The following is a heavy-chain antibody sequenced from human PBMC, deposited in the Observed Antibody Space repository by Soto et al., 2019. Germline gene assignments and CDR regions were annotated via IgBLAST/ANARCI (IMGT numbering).Heavy chain of an antibody. D-gene: IGHD6-6*01. V-gene: IGHV5-10-1*01. CDR3: ARIGGTSSSGADF. Sequence: PGESLKISCKGSGYSFTSYWIYWVRQMPGKGLEWMGRIDPSDSYTNYSPSFQGHITISVDKSISTAYLQWSSLKASDTAMYDCARIGGTSSSGADFWGQGALVTVSS. J-gene: IGHJ4*02. CDR1: GYSFTSYW. CDR2: IDPSDSYT.